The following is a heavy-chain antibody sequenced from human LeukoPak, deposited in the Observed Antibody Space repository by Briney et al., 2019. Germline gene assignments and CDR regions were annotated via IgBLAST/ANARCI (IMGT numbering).Heavy chain of an antibody. CDR1: GFTFSPYA. J-gene: IGHJ4*02. D-gene: IGHD3-9*01. V-gene: IGHV3-23*01. CDR2: ISGRSGST. CDR3: AKWGDYDVLTGYYVSDF. Sequence: PGGSLRLSCAASGFTFSPYAMSWVRQAPGKGLEWVSAISGRSGSTYYADSVKGRFTISRDSSKNTLYLQMNSLRADDTAVYYCAKWGDYDVLTGYYVSDFWGQGTLVTVSS.